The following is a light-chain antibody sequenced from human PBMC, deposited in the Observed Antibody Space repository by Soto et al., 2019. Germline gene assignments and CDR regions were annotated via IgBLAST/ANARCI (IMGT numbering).Light chain of an antibody. Sequence: DIRMTQSPSTLSAYVGDRVTITCRASQSISSWLAWYQQKPGKAPKLLIYDASSLESGVPSRFSGRGSGTEFTLTISSLQPDDFATYYYQQYNSYWTFGQGTKVDI. CDR1: QSISSW. CDR2: DAS. CDR3: QQYNSYWT. J-gene: IGKJ1*01. V-gene: IGKV1-5*01.